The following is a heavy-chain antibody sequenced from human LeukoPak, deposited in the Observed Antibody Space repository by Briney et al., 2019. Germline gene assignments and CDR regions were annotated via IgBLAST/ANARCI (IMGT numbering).Heavy chain of an antibody. V-gene: IGHV3-33*01. CDR2: IWYDGSKN. Sequence: GESLKISCAASGFPFRNYGMHWVRQAPGKGLEWVANIWYDGSKNYYADSVKGRFTISRDNFNNMLYLQMNSLRAEDTALYYCARAPYTTGRSFYFDSWGQGTLVTVSS. D-gene: IGHD2-2*02. J-gene: IGHJ4*02. CDR3: ARAPYTTGRSFYFDS. CDR1: GFPFRNYG.